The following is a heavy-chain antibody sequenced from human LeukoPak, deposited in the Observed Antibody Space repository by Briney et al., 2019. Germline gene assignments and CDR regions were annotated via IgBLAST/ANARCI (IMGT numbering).Heavy chain of an antibody. J-gene: IGHJ6*03. V-gene: IGHV3-73*01. CDR2: IRSKANSYAT. D-gene: IGHD2-15*01. Sequence: GGSLRLSCAASGFTFSGSAMHWVRQASGKGLEWVGRIRSKANSYATAYAASVKGRFTISRDNSKNTLYLQMNSLRAEDTAVYYCAKAPATGYYYYYMDVWGKGTTVTISS. CDR3: AKAPATGYYYYYMDV. CDR1: GFTFSGSA.